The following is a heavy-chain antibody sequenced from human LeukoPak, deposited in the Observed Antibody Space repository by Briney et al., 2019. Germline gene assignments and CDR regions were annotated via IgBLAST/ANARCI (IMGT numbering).Heavy chain of an antibody. D-gene: IGHD6-6*01. CDR3: ARRGGSSSRRSPIDY. J-gene: IGHJ4*02. CDR2: IKQDGSQR. CDR1: GFTFSSYA. V-gene: IGHV3-7*01. Sequence: WGSLRLSCAASGFTFSSYAMTWVRQAPGKGPEWVANIKQDGSQRYYVDSVRGRFTISRDNAKNSLFLQMSGLRAEDTAVYYCARRGGSSSRRSPIDYWGQGTLVTVSS.